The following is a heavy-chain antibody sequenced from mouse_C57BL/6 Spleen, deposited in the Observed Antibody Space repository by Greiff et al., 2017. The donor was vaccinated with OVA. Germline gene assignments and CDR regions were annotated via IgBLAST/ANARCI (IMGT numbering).Heavy chain of an antibody. CDR3: ARSYYSNLYWYFDV. D-gene: IGHD2-5*01. CDR2: IYPGDGDT. V-gene: IGHV1-80*01. CDR1: GYAFSSYW. Sequence: QVQLKESGAELVKPGASVKISCKASGYAFSSYWMNWVKQRPGKGLEWIGQIYPGDGDTNYNGKFKGKATLTADKSSSTAYMQLSSLTSEDSAVYFCARSYYSNLYWYFDVWGTGTTVTVSS. J-gene: IGHJ1*03.